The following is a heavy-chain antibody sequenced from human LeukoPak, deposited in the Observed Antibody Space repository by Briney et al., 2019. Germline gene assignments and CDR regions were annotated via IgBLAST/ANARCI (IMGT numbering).Heavy chain of an antibody. J-gene: IGHJ2*01. V-gene: IGHV3-23*01. Sequence: GGSLRLSCAAAGFNFSNYAISWVRQAPGKGLEWVSVIGDGDGTTYYADSVKGRFTISRDNPKNTPYLQMNSLRAGDTAVYFCAKSLQFFNGYFDLWGRGTLVTVSS. CDR1: GFNFSNYA. CDR2: IGDGDGTT. CDR3: AKSLQFFNGYFDL. D-gene: IGHD3-3*01.